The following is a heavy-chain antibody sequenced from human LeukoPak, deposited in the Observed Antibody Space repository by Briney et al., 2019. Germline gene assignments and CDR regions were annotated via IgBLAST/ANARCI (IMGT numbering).Heavy chain of an antibody. V-gene: IGHV3-48*03. J-gene: IGHJ4*02. D-gene: IGHD1-26*01. CDR3: VRGIVGTGQFYFHQ. CDR2: ITDRGVST. Sequence: PGGSLRLSCTGSGFSFNPYEMSWVRQAPGKGLEWISYITDRGVSTDYADSVKGRFTISRDNAKNSLYLQMDSLRAEDTAVYFCVRGIVGTGQFYFHQWGQGTLVTVSS. CDR1: GFSFNPYE.